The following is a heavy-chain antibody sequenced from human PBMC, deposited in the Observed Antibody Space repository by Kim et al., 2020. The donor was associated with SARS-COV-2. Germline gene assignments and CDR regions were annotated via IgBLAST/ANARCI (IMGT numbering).Heavy chain of an antibody. J-gene: IGHJ4*02. V-gene: IGHV3-23*01. Sequence: GGSLRLSCAASGFTFSSHSMSWVRQAPGKGLEWVSIISGNGAITFFADSVKGWFTISRDNSRDTLYLQMNSLRAEDTDIYYCAKTRAYISSSGFDYWGQG. CDR2: ISGNGAIT. CDR3: AKTRAYISSSGFDY. CDR1: GFTFSSHS. D-gene: IGHD6-6*01.